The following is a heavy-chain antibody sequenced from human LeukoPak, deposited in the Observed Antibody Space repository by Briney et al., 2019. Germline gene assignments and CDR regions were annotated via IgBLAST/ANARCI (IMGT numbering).Heavy chain of an antibody. Sequence: GGSLRLSCAASGFTFSSYAMSWVRQAPGKGLEWVSYISSSVSTIYYADSVKGRFTISRDYAKKSLFLQMNSLRVEDTAVYFCAKVAKYYYGPETYYFFEQWGQGTPVTAAS. J-gene: IGHJ4*02. CDR1: GFTFSSYA. CDR2: ISSSVSTI. CDR3: AKVAKYYYGPETYYFFEQ. V-gene: IGHV3-48*04. D-gene: IGHD3-10*01.